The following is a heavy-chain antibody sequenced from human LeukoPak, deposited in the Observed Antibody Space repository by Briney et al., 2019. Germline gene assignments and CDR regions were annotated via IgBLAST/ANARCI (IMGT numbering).Heavy chain of an antibody. CDR3: ASLGRGGIAVAGTSSGIDY. D-gene: IGHD6-19*01. CDR1: GFTVSSNY. J-gene: IGHJ4*02. CDR2: IYSGGST. V-gene: IGHV3-53*01. Sequence: PGGSLRLSCAASGFTVSSNYMSWVRQAPGKGLEWVSVIYSGGSTYYADSVKGRFTISRDNSKNTLYLQMNSLRAEDTAVYYCASLGRGGIAVAGTSSGIDYWGQGTLVTVSS.